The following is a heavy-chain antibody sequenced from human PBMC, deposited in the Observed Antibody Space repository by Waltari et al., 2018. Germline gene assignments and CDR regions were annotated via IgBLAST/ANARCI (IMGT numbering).Heavy chain of an antibody. CDR3: AKSSGSYYEVFDY. D-gene: IGHD1-26*01. CDR1: GFAFANYG. J-gene: IGHJ4*02. V-gene: IGHV3-23*04. CDR2: ISGSGGTT. Sequence: EVRLVESGGGLVQPGGSLRLSCAASGFAFANYGMSWVRQAPGKGLECVSSISGSGGTTYYADSGKGRFTMSKDNSKNTLFLQMNSLRVDDTADYYCAKSSGSYYEVFDYWGRGTLVTVSS.